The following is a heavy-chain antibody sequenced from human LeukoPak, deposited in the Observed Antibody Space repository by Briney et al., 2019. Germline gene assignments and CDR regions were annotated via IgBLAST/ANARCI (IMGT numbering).Heavy chain of an antibody. V-gene: IGHV4-34*01. D-gene: IGHD6-13*01. Sequence: SETLSLTCAVYGGSFSGYYWSWIRQPPGKGLEWIGEINHSGSTNYNPSLKSRVTISVDTSKNQFSLKLSSVTAADTAVYYCARVGPTSIAAAGASSPRKYYFDYWGQGTLVTVSS. J-gene: IGHJ4*02. CDR3: ARVGPTSIAAAGASSPRKYYFDY. CDR2: INHSGST. CDR1: GGSFSGYY.